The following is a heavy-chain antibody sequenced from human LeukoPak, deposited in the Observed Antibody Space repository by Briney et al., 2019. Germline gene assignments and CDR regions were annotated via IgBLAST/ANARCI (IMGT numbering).Heavy chain of an antibody. Sequence: SETLSLTCTVSGGSITTYYWSWIRQPAGKGLEWIGRFFTSGTTNYNPSLKSRVTMSVDTSENQLSLKLSSVTAADTAVYYCARDLGGYSSGSYFYVMDVWGKGTTVTVSS. CDR3: ARDLGGYSSGSYFYVMDV. J-gene: IGHJ6*04. CDR2: FFTSGTT. D-gene: IGHD5-18*01. CDR1: GGSITTYY. V-gene: IGHV4-4*07.